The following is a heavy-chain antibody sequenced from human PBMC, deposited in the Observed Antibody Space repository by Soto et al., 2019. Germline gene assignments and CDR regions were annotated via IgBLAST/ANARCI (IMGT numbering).Heavy chain of an antibody. CDR2: ISSSDSTI. Sequence: QVLLVESGGGLVKPGGSLRLSCAASGFTFSDYYMNWIRQAPGKGLEWVSSISSSDSTIYYADSVKGRFTISRDNAKSSLVLHMNSLRAEDTAVYYCARGSYSGYGLDYYYHYMDVWGKGTTVTVSS. CDR1: GFTFSDYY. CDR3: ARGSYSGYGLDYYYHYMDV. J-gene: IGHJ6*03. D-gene: IGHD5-12*01. V-gene: IGHV3-11*01.